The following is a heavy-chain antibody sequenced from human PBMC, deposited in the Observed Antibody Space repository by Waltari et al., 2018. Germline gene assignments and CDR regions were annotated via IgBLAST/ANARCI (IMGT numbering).Heavy chain of an antibody. V-gene: IGHV1-69*01. CDR3: ARVGTIFGVVIYYYYYGMDV. CDR1: GGTFSSYA. J-gene: IGHJ6*02. D-gene: IGHD3-3*01. Sequence: QVQLVQSGAEVKKPGSSVKVSCKASGGTFSSYAISWVRQAPGQGLEWMGGINSIFGTANDAQKFQGRVTSTADESTSTAYMELSSLRSEDTAVYYCARVGTIFGVVIYYYYYGMDVWGQGTTVTVSS. CDR2: INSIFGTA.